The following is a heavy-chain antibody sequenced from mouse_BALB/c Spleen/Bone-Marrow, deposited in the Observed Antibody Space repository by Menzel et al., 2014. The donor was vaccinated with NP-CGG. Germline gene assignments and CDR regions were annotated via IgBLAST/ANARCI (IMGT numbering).Heavy chain of an antibody. J-gene: IGHJ3*01. CDR3: TRDYGNYAWFAY. CDR2: ISSGGLYT. CDR1: GFTFSSYT. D-gene: IGHD2-1*01. Sequence: EVQLVESGGGLVKPGGSLKLSCAASGFTFSSYTMSWVRQTPEKRLEWVATISSGGLYTYYPDSVKGRFTISRVNAKNTLYLQMSSLKSEDTAMYYCTRDYGNYAWFAYWGQGTPVTVSA. V-gene: IGHV5-6-4*01.